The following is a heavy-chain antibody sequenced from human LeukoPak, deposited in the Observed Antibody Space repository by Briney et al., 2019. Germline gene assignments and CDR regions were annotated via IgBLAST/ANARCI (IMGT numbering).Heavy chain of an antibody. V-gene: IGHV3-33*06. Sequence: AGTLSLSCAASGVTISHYATTKVRPTPGIAKKWGAARWDDGSNKYYADSVKGRFTISRDNSRNTLYLQMNSLRVEDTAVYYRAKCHFLSRTPPFDYWGQGILVTVSP. CDR1: GVTISHYA. CDR2: RWDDGSNK. CDR3: AKCHFLSRTPPFDY. J-gene: IGHJ4*02. D-gene: IGHD3-3*02.